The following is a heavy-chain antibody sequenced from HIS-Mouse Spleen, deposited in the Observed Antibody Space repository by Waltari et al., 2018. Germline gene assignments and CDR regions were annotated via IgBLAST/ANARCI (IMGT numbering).Heavy chain of an antibody. J-gene: IGHJ4*02. D-gene: IGHD4-4*01. CDR2: KNPNSGNT. CDR3: ARGHDYSNYFDY. CDR1: GYTFTSYD. Sequence: QVQLVQSGAEVKKPGASVKVSCKASGYTFTSYDINWVRQATGQGLEGRGWKNPNSGNTGYAQKVQGRVTMTRNTSISTAYMELSSLRSEDTAVYYCARGHDYSNYFDYWGQGMLVTVSS. V-gene: IGHV1-8*01.